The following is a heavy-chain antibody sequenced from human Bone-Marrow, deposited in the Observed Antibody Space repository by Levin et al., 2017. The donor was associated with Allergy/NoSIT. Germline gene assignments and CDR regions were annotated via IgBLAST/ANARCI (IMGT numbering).Heavy chain of an antibody. CDR2: FMPLFGTA. CDR1: GVNFNNYG. V-gene: IGHV1-69*06. Sequence: SVKVSCKASGVNFNNYGINWVRQAPGQGLEWMGGFMPLFGTADYGQTFQGRVTISADKSTTTSYMELSSLRSDDTAVYYCARRANCGGDCFAFDIWGQGTLVTVSS. J-gene: IGHJ3*02. D-gene: IGHD2-21*02. CDR3: ARRANCGGDCFAFDI.